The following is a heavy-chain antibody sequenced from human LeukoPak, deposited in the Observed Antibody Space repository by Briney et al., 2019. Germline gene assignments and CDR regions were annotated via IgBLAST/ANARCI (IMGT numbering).Heavy chain of an antibody. D-gene: IGHD6-19*01. J-gene: IGHJ3*02. V-gene: IGHV4-34*01. CDR1: VVSFSDNY. Sequence: SETLSLTCAVHVVSFSDNYWNWIRQPPGKGLEWIGEINHSGSTNYNPSLKSRATISVDTSKNQFSLKLSSVTTADTAVYYCARHFFVSVAGIISLPFYAFDIWGQGTMVTVSS. CDR3: ARHFFVSVAGIISLPFYAFDI. CDR2: INHSGST.